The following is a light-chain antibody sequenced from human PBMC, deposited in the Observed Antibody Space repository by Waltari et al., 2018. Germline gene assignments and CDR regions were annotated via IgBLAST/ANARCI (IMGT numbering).Light chain of an antibody. CDR2: GAS. Sequence: EIVMTQSPATLSVSTGERAPISRRASQSVSSNLAWYQQKPGQAPRLLIYGASTRATGIPARFSGSGSGTEFTLTISSMQSEDFAVYYCQQYNNWPSWTFGQGTKVEIK. J-gene: IGKJ1*01. CDR1: QSVSSN. CDR3: QQYNNWPSWT. V-gene: IGKV3-15*01.